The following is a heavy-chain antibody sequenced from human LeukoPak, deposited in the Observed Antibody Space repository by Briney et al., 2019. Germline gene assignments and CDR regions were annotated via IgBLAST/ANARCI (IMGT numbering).Heavy chain of an antibody. Sequence: SETLSLTCTVSGASFSSSTYYWGWIRQPPGKGLEWIGSIYYSGSTYYNPSLESRVTMSVDTSKNQFSLKLSSVTAADTAVYYCARHAGGISATGTRPFDYWGQGTLVTVSS. CDR1: GASFSSSTYY. CDR2: IYYSGST. CDR3: ARHAGGISATGTRPFDY. J-gene: IGHJ4*02. V-gene: IGHV4-39*01. D-gene: IGHD6-13*01.